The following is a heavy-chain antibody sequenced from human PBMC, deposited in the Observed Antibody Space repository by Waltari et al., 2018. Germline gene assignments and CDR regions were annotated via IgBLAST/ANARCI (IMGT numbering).Heavy chain of an antibody. V-gene: IGHV4-59*11. J-gene: IGHJ4*02. D-gene: IGHD3-10*01. CDR3: ASLITMVQGDYFDY. Sequence: QVQLQESGPGLVKPSETLSLTCTGSGGAISSHSGSWIRQPPGKGLEWIGYIYYSGSTNYNPSLKSRVTISVDTSKNQFSLKLSSVTAADTAVYYCASLITMVQGDYFDYWGQGTLVTVSS. CDR2: IYYSGST. CDR1: GGAISSHS.